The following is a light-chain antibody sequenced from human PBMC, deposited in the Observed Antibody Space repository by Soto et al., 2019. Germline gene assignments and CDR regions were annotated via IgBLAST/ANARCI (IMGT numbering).Light chain of an antibody. Sequence: DIVLTQSPATLSVSPGERATLSCRASQSVSSYLAWYQHKPGQAPRLLIYGASTRATGIPARFSGSGSGTEFTLTISSLQSEDFEVYYCQQYNNCTPPSYTFGQGTKLEIK. CDR2: GAS. CDR3: QQYNNCTPPSYT. J-gene: IGKJ2*01. V-gene: IGKV3-15*01. CDR1: QSVSSY.